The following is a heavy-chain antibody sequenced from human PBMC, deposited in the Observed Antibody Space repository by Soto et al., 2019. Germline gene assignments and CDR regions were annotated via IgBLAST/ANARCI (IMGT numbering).Heavy chain of an antibody. CDR2: ISYDGSNE. J-gene: IGHJ4*02. Sequence: QVQLVESGGGVVQPGRSLRLSCAASGFTFSNFGMHWVRQAPGKGLEWVAHISYDGSNEHYTDAVKGRFTISRDNSKNTLYVQMNSLRAEDTAVYYCGKDTYYYDSSCYYIFDNWGQGTLVTVSS. CDR3: GKDTYYYDSSCYYIFDN. V-gene: IGHV3-30*18. D-gene: IGHD3-22*01. CDR1: GFTFSNFG.